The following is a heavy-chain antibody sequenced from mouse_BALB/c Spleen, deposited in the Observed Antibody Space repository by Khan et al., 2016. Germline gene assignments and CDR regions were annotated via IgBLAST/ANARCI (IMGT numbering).Heavy chain of an antibody. CDR2: MHSRGST. CDR3: ARYGYYAIDY. D-gene: IGHD1-1*02. V-gene: IGHV3-1*02. CDR1: GYSITSGYS. Sequence: EVQLQESGPDLVKPSQSLSLTCTVTGYSITSGYSWHWIRQFPGNKLEWMGYMHSRGSTNYSPSLPSRISITRDPSNTQFFLQLSAVTTEDTATYYCARYGYYAIDYWGQGTSVTVSS. J-gene: IGHJ4*01.